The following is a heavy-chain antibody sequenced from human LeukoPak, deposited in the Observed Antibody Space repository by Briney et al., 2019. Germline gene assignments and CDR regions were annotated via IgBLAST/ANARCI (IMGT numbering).Heavy chain of an antibody. CDR2: IIGSSGST. J-gene: IGHJ4*02. V-gene: IGHV3-23*01. CDR1: GFSFNNYA. D-gene: IGHD5-12*01. CDR3: AKGAYDYIEIAYFDS. Sequence: PGGSLRLSCVASGFSFNNYAMNWVRQAPGKGLEWVSLIIGSSGSTFYADSVKGRFTISSDKSKNTLYLQMNSLRAEDTAVYYCAKGAYDYIEIAYFDSWGQGTLVTVSS.